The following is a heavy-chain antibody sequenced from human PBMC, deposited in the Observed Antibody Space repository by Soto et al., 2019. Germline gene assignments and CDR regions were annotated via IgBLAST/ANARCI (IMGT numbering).Heavy chain of an antibody. CDR3: RRSSRYSTDV. V-gene: IGHV4-39*01. J-gene: IGHJ6*02. CDR2: IYSIGST. CDR1: GASIRNSAY. D-gene: IGHD6-19*01. Sequence: PSETLSLTCTVSGASIRNSAYWGWIRQPPGKGLEWIGSIYSIGSTYYNPSLKSGVTISADTSKNQFSLNLISVTAADTAVYYCRRSSRYSTDVWGQGITVTVSS.